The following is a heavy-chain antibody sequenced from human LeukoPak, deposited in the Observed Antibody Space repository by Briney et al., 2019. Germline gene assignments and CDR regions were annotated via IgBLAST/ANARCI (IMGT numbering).Heavy chain of an antibody. Sequence: GGSLRLSCAASGFTFSSYALSWVGQAQGKGLEWVSAISGSGGSTYYADSVKGRFTISRDNSKNTLYLQMNSLRAEDTAVYYCAKDLWGTDYYFDYWGQGTLVTVSS. J-gene: IGHJ4*02. D-gene: IGHD3-16*01. V-gene: IGHV3-23*01. CDR2: ISGSGGST. CDR1: GFTFSSYA. CDR3: AKDLWGTDYYFDY.